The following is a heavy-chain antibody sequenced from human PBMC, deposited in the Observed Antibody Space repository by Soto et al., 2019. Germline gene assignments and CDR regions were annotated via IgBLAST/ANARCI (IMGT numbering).Heavy chain of an antibody. CDR1: GFTFSSYG. D-gene: IGHD5-18*01. CDR2: ISYDGGLQ. Sequence: QAQLVESGGGVVQPGRSLRLSCAASGFTFSSYGMHWVRQAPGTGLEWVAVISYDGGLQHYADSVKGRFTISRDNSKKMVFLKMNSLRAEDPAVFYCVYDGGYGHASAPYSWGQGPLVGVSS. CDR3: VYDGGYGHASAPYS. V-gene: IGHV3-30*18. J-gene: IGHJ4*02.